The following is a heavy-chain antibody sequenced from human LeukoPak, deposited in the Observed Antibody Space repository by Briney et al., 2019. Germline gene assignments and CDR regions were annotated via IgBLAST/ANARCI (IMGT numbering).Heavy chain of an antibody. CDR2: INPGYSDI. CDR3: ARHDKGYSGYVTLDY. Sequence: GESLKISCKGSGYSFTSYWIGWVRQMPGKGLEWMGIINPGYSDIRYSPSFQGQVTISADKSISTAYLQWSSLKASDTAIYYWARHDKGYSGYVTLDYWGQGTLVTVSS. D-gene: IGHD5-12*01. J-gene: IGHJ4*02. V-gene: IGHV5-51*01. CDR1: GYSFTSYW.